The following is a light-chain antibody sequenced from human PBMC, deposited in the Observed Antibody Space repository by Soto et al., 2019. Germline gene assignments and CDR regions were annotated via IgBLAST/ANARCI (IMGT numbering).Light chain of an antibody. CDR2: GAS. J-gene: IGKJ1*01. V-gene: IGKV3-20*01. CDR1: QSVSSNH. Sequence: EIVLTQSPGTLSLSPGERATLSCRASQSVSSNHLAWYQQKPGQAPRLLIYGASGRATGISDRFSGSGFGTDFTLTISRLEPEDSAVYYCQQYGSSLRTFGQGTKVEIK. CDR3: QQYGSSLRT.